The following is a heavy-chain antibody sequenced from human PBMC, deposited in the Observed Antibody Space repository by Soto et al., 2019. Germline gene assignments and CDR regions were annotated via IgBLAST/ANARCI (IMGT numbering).Heavy chain of an antibody. V-gene: IGHV1-69*01. CDR2: IIPISGTA. CDR3: ARSQGSSTCLEIYYYYYYGMDV. D-gene: IGHD2-2*01. CDR1: GGTFSSYA. Sequence: QVQLVQSGAEVKKPGSSVKVSCKASGGTFSSYAISWVRQAPGQGLEWMGGIIPISGTANYAQKFQGRVTITGDESTSTAYMELSSLRSEDTTVYYCARSQGSSTCLEIYYYYYYGMDVWGQGTTVTVSS. J-gene: IGHJ6*02.